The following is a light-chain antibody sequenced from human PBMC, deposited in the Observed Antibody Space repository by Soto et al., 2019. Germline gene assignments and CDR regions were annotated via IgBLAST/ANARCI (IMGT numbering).Light chain of an antibody. J-gene: IGLJ2*01. CDR2: DVN. CDR1: SRDVGAYNY. V-gene: IGLV2-14*01. Sequence: QSALTQPASVSGSPGQSITISCTGTSRDVGAYNYVSWYQQSPGNAPKLIIYDVNNRPSGVSDRFSGSKSGNTASLTISGLRAEDEADYYCNAYSSSTTVLFGGGTKLTVL. CDR3: NAYSSSTTVL.